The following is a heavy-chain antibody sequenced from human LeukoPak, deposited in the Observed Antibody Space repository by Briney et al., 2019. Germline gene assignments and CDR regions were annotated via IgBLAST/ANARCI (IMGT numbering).Heavy chain of an antibody. CDR2: IYSGGST. J-gene: IGHJ4*02. D-gene: IGHD6-25*01. CDR3: ARRVAATGMVDS. V-gene: IGHV4-4*09. CDR1: GGSMTGYY. Sequence: SEPLSLTCTVSGGSMTGYYWRWIRQPPGKGLEWIGNIYSGGSTKYNPSLESRVSISVDTSKRQFSLDLSSVTAADTAVYYCARRVAATGMVDSWGQGTLVTVSS.